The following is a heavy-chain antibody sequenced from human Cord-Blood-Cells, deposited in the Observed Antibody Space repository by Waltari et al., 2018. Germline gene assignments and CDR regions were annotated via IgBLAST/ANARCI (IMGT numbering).Heavy chain of an antibody. V-gene: IGHV4-39*01. CDR1: GGSLSRSSYY. CDR3: ARHGMTTKDWYFDL. J-gene: IGHJ2*01. Sequence: QLQLQESGPGLVKPSETLSLTCTVSGGSLSRSSYYWGWLRQPPGKGLEWIGSIYYSGSTYYNPSLKSRVTISVDTSKNQFSLKLSSVTAADTAVYYCARHGMTTKDWYFDLWGRGTLVTVSS. CDR2: IYYSGST. D-gene: IGHD4-4*01.